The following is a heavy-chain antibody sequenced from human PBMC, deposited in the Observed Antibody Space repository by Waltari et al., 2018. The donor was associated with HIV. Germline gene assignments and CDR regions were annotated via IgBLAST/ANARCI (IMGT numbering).Heavy chain of an antibody. CDR3: AKAVRYQLLYYAMDV. CDR2: VSAGGETT. V-gene: IGHV3-23*01. D-gene: IGHD2-2*01. J-gene: IGHJ6*02. CDR1: GLTFRSYA. Sequence: EVQLLESGGGLVQPGGSLRLSCAGSGLTFRSYAMSWVRQAPGEGLEWVSVVSAGGETTHYAASVKGRFTISRDESNNTLYLQMNSLRAEDTAVYYCAKAVRYQLLYYAMDVWGQGTTVTVSS.